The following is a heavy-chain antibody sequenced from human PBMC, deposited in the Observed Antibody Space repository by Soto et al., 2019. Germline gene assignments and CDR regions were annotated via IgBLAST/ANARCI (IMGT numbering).Heavy chain of an antibody. D-gene: IGHD3-16*01. Sequence: QVQLVQSGGEVKKPGDSVKVSCKVSGYDFIGHGISWVRQAPGQGLEWMGWINSYNGDTKYAQKYQDRVSLTKERSTRTAYMELRRLTSDDTAVYYCARDQWLKVPAVVGDRFDSWGQGTLVTVSS. CDR1: GYDFIGHG. CDR3: ARDQWLKVPAVVGDRFDS. J-gene: IGHJ5*01. CDR2: INSYNGDT. V-gene: IGHV1-18*04.